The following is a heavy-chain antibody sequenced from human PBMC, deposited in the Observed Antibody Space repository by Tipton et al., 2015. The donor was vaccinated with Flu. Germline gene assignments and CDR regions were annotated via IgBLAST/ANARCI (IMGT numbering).Heavy chain of an antibody. CDR2: ISSSGSTI. CDR1: GFTFSDYY. Sequence: SLRLSCAASGFTFSDYYMSWIRQAPGKGLEWVSYISSSGSTIYYAASVKGRFTISRDNAKNSLYLQMNSLRAEDTAVYYCANHLTYSGYANGWGQGTLVTVSS. CDR3: ANHLTYSGYANG. V-gene: IGHV3-11*01. J-gene: IGHJ4*02. D-gene: IGHD5-12*01.